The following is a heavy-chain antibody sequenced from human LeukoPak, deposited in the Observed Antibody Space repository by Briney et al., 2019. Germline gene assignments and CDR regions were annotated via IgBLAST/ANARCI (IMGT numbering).Heavy chain of an antibody. V-gene: IGHV3-21*04. Sequence: GGSLRLSCAASGFTFSSYTMNWVRQAPGKGLEWVSSISSSNTYIYYADSVKGRFTISRDNAENSLYLQMNSLRAEDTAFYYCARAGGSRYYYAMDVWGQGTTVTVSS. D-gene: IGHD3-16*01. J-gene: IGHJ6*02. CDR3: ARAGGSRYYYAMDV. CDR2: ISSSNTYI. CDR1: GFTFSSYT.